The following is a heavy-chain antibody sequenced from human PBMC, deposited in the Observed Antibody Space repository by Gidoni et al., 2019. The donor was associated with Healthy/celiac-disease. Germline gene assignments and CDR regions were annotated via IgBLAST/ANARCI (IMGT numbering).Heavy chain of an antibody. CDR1: GFTFSSYG. D-gene: IGHD6-19*01. CDR3: AKDEGIGSGWYGVDY. V-gene: IGHV3-30*18. CDR2: ISYDGSNK. Sequence: QVQLVESGGGVVQPGRSLRLSCAASGFTFSSYGMHWVRQAPGKGLEWVTFISYDGSNKYYADSVKGRFTISRDNSKNTLYLQMNSLRAEDTAVYYCAKDEGIGSGWYGVDYWGQGTLVTVSS. J-gene: IGHJ4*02.